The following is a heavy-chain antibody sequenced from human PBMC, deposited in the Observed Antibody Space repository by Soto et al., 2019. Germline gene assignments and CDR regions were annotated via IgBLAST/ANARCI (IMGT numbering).Heavy chain of an antibody. D-gene: IGHD4-17*01. CDR2: INAGNGNT. J-gene: IGHJ2*01. CDR3: ARVGTTVTTYWYFDL. V-gene: IGHV1-3*01. Sequence: APGQRLEWMGWINAGNGNTKYSQKFQGRVTITRDTSATTAYMELSSLRSEDTAVYYCARVGTTVTTYWYFDLWGRGTLVIVSS.